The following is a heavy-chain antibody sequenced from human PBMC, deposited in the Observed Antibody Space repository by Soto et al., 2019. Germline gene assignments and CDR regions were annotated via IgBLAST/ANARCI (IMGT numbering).Heavy chain of an antibody. J-gene: IGHJ6*02. V-gene: IGHV3-33*01. CDR2: IWYDGSNK. D-gene: IGHD2-8*01. Sequence: GGSLRLSCAASGFTFSSYGMHWVRQAPGKGLEWVAVIWYDGSNKYYADSVKGRFTISRDNSKNTLYLQMNSLRAEDTAVYYCAREIRRHCTNGVCPRDYYGMDVWGQGTTVTVSS. CDR1: GFTFSSYG. CDR3: AREIRRHCTNGVCPRDYYGMDV.